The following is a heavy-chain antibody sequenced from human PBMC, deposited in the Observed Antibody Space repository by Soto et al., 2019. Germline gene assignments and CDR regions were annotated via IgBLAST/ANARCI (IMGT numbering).Heavy chain of an antibody. D-gene: IGHD1-26*01. J-gene: IGHJ4*02. CDR2: IYPGDSDT. V-gene: IGHV5-51*01. Sequence: RGESLKISCKGSGYSFTSYWIGWVRQMPGKGLEWMGIIYPGDSDTRYSPSFQGQVTISADKSISTAYLQWSSLKASDTAMYYCARQVAGATEDTDRDYWGKGTLVTVSS. CDR3: ARQVAGATEDTDRDY. CDR1: GYSFTSYW.